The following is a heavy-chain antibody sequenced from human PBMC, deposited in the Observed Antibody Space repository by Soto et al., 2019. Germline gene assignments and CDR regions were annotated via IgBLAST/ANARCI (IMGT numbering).Heavy chain of an antibody. Sequence: SETLSLTCAVYGGSFSGYYWSWIRQPPGKGLEWIGEINHSGSTNYNPSLKSRVTISVDTSKNQLSLKLSSVTAADTAVYYCARGLGRALRGGSYYYWGQGTLVTVSS. J-gene: IGHJ4*02. CDR2: INHSGST. V-gene: IGHV4-34*01. D-gene: IGHD2-15*01. CDR3: ARGLGRALRGGSYYY. CDR1: GGSFSGYY.